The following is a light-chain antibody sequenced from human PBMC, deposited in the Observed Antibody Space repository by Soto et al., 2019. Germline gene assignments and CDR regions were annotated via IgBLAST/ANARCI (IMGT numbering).Light chain of an antibody. CDR1: QSVSSRF. CDR3: QQDGTSTPLT. CDR2: AAS. J-gene: IGKJ4*01. V-gene: IGKV3-20*01. Sequence: EIVLTQSPGTLSLSPGERATLSCRSSQSVSSRFFAWYQQKPGQAPRLLIYAASTRATGIPDRFSGSGSGTDFTLTINRLEPEDCAVYYCQQDGTSTPLTVGGGTKVDIK.